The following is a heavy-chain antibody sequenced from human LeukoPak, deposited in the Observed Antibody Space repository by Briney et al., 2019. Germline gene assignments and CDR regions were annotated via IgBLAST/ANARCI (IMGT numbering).Heavy chain of an antibody. J-gene: IGHJ4*02. D-gene: IGHD3-10*01. CDR3: ARVGYYGSGNDY. Sequence: GGSLRLSCAGSGFTFSSHAMSWVRQTPGKGLEWVSAISGSGGSTYYADSVKGRFTISRDNSKNTLYLQMNSLRAEDTAVYYCARVGYYGSGNDYWGQGTLVTVSS. CDR2: ISGSGGST. CDR1: GFTFSSHA. V-gene: IGHV3-23*01.